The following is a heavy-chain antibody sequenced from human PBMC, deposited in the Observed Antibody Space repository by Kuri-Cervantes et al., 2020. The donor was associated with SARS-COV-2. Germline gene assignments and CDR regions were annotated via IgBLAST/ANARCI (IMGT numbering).Heavy chain of an antibody. V-gene: IGHV3-11*04. CDR3: ARDLRMGTSLDY. Sequence: GGSLRPSCTASGFIFSAYYMTWIRQAPGKGLEWVSNIGPSGTTKYYADSWKGRFTISRDNAKNSLYLQMSSLRAEDTAVYYCARDLRMGTSLDYWGQGTLVTVSS. CDR1: GFIFSAYY. CDR2: IGPSGTTK. D-gene: IGHD7-27*01. J-gene: IGHJ4*02.